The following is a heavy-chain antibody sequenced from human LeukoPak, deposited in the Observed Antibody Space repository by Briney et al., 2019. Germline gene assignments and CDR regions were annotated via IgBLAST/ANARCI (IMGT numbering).Heavy chain of an antibody. J-gene: IGHJ4*02. CDR1: GGSISSGGYY. Sequence: SQTLSLTCTVSGGSISSGGYYWSWIRQHPGKGLEWIGYIYYSGSTYYNPSLKSRVTISVDTSKNQFSLKLSSVTAADTAVYYCARVPFDRLFQDYWGQGTLVTVSS. CDR2: IYYSGST. CDR3: ARVPFDRLFQDY. V-gene: IGHV4-31*03. D-gene: IGHD3-9*01.